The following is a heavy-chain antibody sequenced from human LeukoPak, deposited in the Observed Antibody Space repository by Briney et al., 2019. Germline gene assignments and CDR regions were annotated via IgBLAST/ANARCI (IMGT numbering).Heavy chain of an antibody. CDR3: ARQYCSGGSCYKLYYYYGMDV. CDR2: FDPEDGET. J-gene: IGHJ6*02. Sequence: ASAKVSCKVSGYTLTELSMHWVRQAPGKGLEWMGGFDPEDGETIYAQKFQGRVTMTEDTSISTAYMELSRLRSDDTAVYYCARQYCSGGSCYKLYYYYGMDVWGQGTTVTVSS. CDR1: GYTLTELS. V-gene: IGHV1-24*01. D-gene: IGHD2-15*01.